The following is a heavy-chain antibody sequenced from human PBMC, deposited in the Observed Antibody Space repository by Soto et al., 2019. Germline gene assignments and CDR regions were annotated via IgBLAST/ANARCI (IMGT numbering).Heavy chain of an antibody. CDR2: MNHNSGNT. V-gene: IGHV1-8*01. J-gene: IGHJ4*02. D-gene: IGHD4-17*01. CDR3: ARATNDYGDRH. Sequence: QVKLVQSGAEAKKPGASVKVYCKASGYTFTSYDINWVRQATGQGLEWMGWMNHNSGNTGYAQKFQGRVTMTRNTSISTAYMELRSLRSEAAALYYCARATNDYGDRHWGQGPLVTVSS. CDR1: GYTFTSYD.